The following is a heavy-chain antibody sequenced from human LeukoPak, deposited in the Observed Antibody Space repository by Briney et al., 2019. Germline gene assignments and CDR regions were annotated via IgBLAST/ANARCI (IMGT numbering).Heavy chain of an antibody. CDR1: GFIFSSYD. Sequence: GGSLRLSCVGSGFIFSSYDMGWARQAPGKGLEWVSSISRAGDRTYYEDSVKGRFTISRDNSRNTMYLQMNSLRAEDTAVYYCARGESFAFDVWGQGTMVTVSS. CDR2: ISRAGDRT. CDR3: ARGESFAFDV. V-gene: IGHV3-23*01. J-gene: IGHJ3*01.